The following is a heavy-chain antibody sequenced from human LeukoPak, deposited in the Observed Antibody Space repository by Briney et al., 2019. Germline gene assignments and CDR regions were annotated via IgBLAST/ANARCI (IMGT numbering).Heavy chain of an antibody. CDR1: SGSISSGVYY. J-gene: IGHJ4*02. CDR3: ARGVRWLQLSYFDY. CDR2: IYYSGST. V-gene: IGHV4-31*03. Sequence: KSSETLSLTCPVSSGSISSGVYYWSWIRQPPGKGLEWFGYIYYSGSTYYNTSLKSRVTISVDTSKNQFSLKLSSVTAADTAVYYCARGVRWLQLSYFDYWGQGTLVTVSS. D-gene: IGHD5-24*01.